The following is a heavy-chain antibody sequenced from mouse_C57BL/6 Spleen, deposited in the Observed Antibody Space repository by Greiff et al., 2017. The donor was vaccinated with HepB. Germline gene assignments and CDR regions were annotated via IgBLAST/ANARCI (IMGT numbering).Heavy chain of an antibody. CDR2: IRNKANGYTT. Sequence: DVKLQESGGGLVQPGGSLSLSCAASGFTFTDYYMSWVRQPPGKALEWLGFIRNKANGYTTEYSASVKGRFTISRDNSQSILYRQMNALRAEDSATYYCASNYYGSSPLPMDYWGQGTSVTVSS. D-gene: IGHD1-1*01. CDR1: GFTFTDYY. CDR3: ASNYYGSSPLPMDY. V-gene: IGHV7-3*01. J-gene: IGHJ4*01.